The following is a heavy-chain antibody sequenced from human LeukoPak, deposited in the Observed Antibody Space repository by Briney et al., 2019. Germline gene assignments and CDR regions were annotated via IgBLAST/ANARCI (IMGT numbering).Heavy chain of an antibody. CDR3: ARDLRTYGDSELDY. J-gene: IGHJ4*02. V-gene: IGHV3-11*01. D-gene: IGHD4-17*01. Sequence: GGSLRLSCAASGFTFSNAWMSWVRQAPGKGLEWVSYISSSGSTIYYADSVKGRFTISRDNAKNSLYLQMNSLRAEDTAVYYCARDLRTYGDSELDYWGQGTLVTVSS. CDR2: ISSSGSTI. CDR1: GFTFSNAW.